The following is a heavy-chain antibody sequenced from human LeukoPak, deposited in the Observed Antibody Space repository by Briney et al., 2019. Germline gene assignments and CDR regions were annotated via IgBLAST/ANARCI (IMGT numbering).Heavy chain of an antibody. CDR3: ASLTFTTVTTVSVGY. Sequence: PGGSLRLSCAASGFTFSSYSMNWVRQAPGKGLEWVSYISSSSTIYYADSVKGRFTISRDNAKNSLYLQMNSLRDEDTAVYYCASLTFTTVTTVSVGYWGQGTLVTVSS. V-gene: IGHV3-48*02. CDR2: ISSSSTI. CDR1: GFTFSSYS. J-gene: IGHJ4*02. D-gene: IGHD4-17*01.